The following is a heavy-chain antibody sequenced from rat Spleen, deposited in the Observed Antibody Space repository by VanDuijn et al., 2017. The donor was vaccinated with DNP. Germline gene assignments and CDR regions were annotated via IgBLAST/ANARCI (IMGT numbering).Heavy chain of an antibody. V-gene: IGHV5-29*01. CDR3: ARWGLGVGFAY. J-gene: IGHJ3*01. CDR1: GFTFSDYY. D-gene: IGHD4-3*01. Sequence: EVLLVESDGGLVQPGRSLKLSCAVSGFTFSDYYMAWVRQAPAKGLEWVATISYDGSSTNYRDSVKGRFTISRDNAKSTLYLQMDSLRSEDTATYYCARWGLGVGFAYWGQGTLVTVSS. CDR2: ISYDGSST.